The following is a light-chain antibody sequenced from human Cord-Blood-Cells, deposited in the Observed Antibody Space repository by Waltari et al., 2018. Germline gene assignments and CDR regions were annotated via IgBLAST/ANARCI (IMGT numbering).Light chain of an antibody. CDR3: LQDYNYPRT. Sequence: IQMTPSPSSLSASVGDSVTITCRASQGSRNALGWYQQKPGKAPKLLIYAATSLQSEVPSRCGGRRAGTGFTLAIRSLQPEDFATYYCLQDYNYPRTFGQGTKVEIK. CDR2: AAT. V-gene: IGKV1-6*01. J-gene: IGKJ1*01. CDR1: QGSRNA.